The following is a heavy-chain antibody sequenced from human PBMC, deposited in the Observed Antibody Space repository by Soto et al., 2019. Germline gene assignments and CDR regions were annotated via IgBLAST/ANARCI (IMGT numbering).Heavy chain of an antibody. CDR3: AKSTYYDILTAPLTLYGMDV. V-gene: IGHV3-23*01. CDR2: ISGSGGST. D-gene: IGHD3-9*01. CDR1: GFTFSSYA. J-gene: IGHJ6*02. Sequence: GGSLRLSCAASGFTFSSYAMSWVRQAPGKGLEWVSAISGSGGSTYYADPVKGRFTISRDNSKNTLYLQMNSLRAEDTAVYYCAKSTYYDILTAPLTLYGMDVWGQGTTVTVSS.